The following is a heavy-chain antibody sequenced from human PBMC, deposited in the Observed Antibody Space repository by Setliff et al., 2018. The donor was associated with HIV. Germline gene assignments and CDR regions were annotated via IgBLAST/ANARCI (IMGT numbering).Heavy chain of an antibody. V-gene: IGHV4-34*01. CDR1: GGSFSGYF. D-gene: IGHD4-17*01. J-gene: IGHJ5*02. CDR2: FRHSGNT. CDR3: ARGGRSTVTQWAWFDP. Sequence: SETLSLTCAVYGGSFSGYFWSWIRQSPGKGLEWIGEFRHSGNTNINPSLKSRVTISGDTTKDQTSLKLTSVTAADTAVYYCARGGRSTVTQWAWFDPWGQGTLVTVSS.